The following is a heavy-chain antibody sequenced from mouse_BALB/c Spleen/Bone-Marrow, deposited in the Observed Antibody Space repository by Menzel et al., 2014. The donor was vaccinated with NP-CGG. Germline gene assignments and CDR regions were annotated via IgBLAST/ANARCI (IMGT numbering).Heavy chain of an antibody. CDR1: GFSLTSYG. Sequence: VMLVESGPGLVQPSQSLSITCTVSGFSLTSYGVHWIRQSPGKGLEWLGVIWSGGSTDYNAAFISRLSISKDNSKRQVFFKMNSLQANDTAIYYCARTYDYEGAMDYWGQGTSVTVSS. CDR2: IWSGGST. D-gene: IGHD2-4*01. V-gene: IGHV2-2*02. CDR3: ARTYDYEGAMDY. J-gene: IGHJ4*01.